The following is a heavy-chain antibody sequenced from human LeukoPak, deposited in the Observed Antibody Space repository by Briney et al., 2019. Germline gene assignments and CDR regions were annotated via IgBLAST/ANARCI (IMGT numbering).Heavy chain of an antibody. V-gene: IGHV3-30*03. CDR3: ARGRGYLYGYDY. Sequence: GGSLRLSCAASGFTFSSYGMHWVRQAPGKGLEWVAVISEDGLTKYYADSVKGRFTISRDNSANTLYLQMNSLSDEDMAVYYCARGRGYLYGYDYWGQGTLGTVSS. D-gene: IGHD5-18*01. CDR1: GFTFSSYG. CDR2: ISEDGLTK. J-gene: IGHJ4*02.